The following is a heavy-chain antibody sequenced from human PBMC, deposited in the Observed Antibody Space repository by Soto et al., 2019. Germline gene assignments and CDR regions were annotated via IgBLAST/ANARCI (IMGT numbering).Heavy chain of an antibody. V-gene: IGHV4-34*01. CDR3: ARGVVRRVIIQYTSFFDY. Sequence: PSETPSLTCAVYGGSVCDYYWGGIRQHPGKGLEWIGEINHSESTNYNPSLKSRVTISVDTSKNQFSLKVTSVTAADTAVYYCARGVVRRVIIQYTSFFDYWGLGTLVTVSS. CDR2: INHSEST. D-gene: IGHD3-10*01. CDR1: GGSVCDYY. J-gene: IGHJ4*02.